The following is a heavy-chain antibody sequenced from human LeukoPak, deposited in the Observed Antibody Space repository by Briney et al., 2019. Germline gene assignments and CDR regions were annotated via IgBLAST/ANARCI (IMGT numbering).Heavy chain of an antibody. CDR2: ISSDSNYI. CDR3: ARDVARISDY. J-gene: IGHJ4*02. V-gene: IGHV3-21*01. CDR1: GLTFSSYS. D-gene: IGHD2-15*01. Sequence: GGSLRLSCAASGLTFSSYSMNWVRQASGKGLEWVSSISSDSNYIYYADSVKGRFTISRDNAKNSLYLQMNSLRAEDTAVYYCARDVARISDYWGQGALVTVSS.